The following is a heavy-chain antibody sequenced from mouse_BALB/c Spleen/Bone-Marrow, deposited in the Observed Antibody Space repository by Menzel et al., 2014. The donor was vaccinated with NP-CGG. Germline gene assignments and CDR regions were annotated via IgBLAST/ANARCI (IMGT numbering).Heavy chain of an antibody. Sequence: DVQLVESGGGLVKPGGSLKLSCAASGFTFSSYAMSWVRRSPEKRLEWVAEISSGGSYTYYSDTVTGRFTISRDNAKNTLYLEMSSLRSEDTAMYHCARDNGTYGWYFDVWGAGTTVTVSS. D-gene: IGHD2-1*01. J-gene: IGHJ1*01. CDR1: GFTFSSYA. V-gene: IGHV5-9-4*01. CDR2: ISSGGSYT. CDR3: ARDNGTYGWYFDV.